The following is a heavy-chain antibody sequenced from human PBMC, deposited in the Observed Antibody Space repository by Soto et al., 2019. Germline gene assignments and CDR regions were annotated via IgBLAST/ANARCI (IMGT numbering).Heavy chain of an antibody. CDR3: ARLGSGLDY. Sequence: EVQLVESGGGLVQPGGSLRLSCAASGFTFITHAMHWFRQAPGKGLEHVSAISRSGDSTFHANSVEVRFTISRDNSKNTLYLQMGRLRAEDMAVYYCARLGSGLDYWGQGTLVTVSS. CDR1: GFTFITHA. CDR2: ISRSGDST. D-gene: IGHD1-26*01. J-gene: IGHJ4*02. V-gene: IGHV3-64*01.